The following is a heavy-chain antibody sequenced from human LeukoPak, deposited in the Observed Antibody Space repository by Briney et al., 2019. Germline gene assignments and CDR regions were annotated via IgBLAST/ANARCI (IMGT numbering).Heavy chain of an antibody. CDR2: ISSSSSTI. CDR1: GFTFSSYS. Sequence: GGSLRLSCAASGFTFSSYSMNWVHQAPGKGLEWVSYISSSSSTIYYADSVKGRFTISRDNAKNSLYLQMNSLRAEDTAVYYCARSVDYWGQGTLVTVSS. CDR3: ARSVDY. J-gene: IGHJ4*02. V-gene: IGHV3-48*01.